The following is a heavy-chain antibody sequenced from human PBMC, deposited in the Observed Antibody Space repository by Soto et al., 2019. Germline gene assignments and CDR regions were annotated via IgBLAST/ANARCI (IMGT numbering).Heavy chain of an antibody. V-gene: IGHV1-24*01. CDR2: FDPEDGET. CDR1: GYTLTELS. Sequence: GASVKVSCKVSGYTLTELSMHWVRQAPGKGLEWMGGFDPEDGETIYAQKFQGRVTMTEDTSTDTAYMELRSLRSDDTAVYYCASFLPGVYQPYGMDVWGQGTTVTVSS. CDR3: ASFLPGVYQPYGMDV. D-gene: IGHD2-2*01. J-gene: IGHJ6*02.